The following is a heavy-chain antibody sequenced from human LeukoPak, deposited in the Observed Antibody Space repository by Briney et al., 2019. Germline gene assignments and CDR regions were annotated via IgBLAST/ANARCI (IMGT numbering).Heavy chain of an antibody. CDR3: AKDNNWNDLGALDY. V-gene: IGHV3-23*01. CDR1: GFTFSSYG. J-gene: IGHJ4*02. D-gene: IGHD1-20*01. CDR2: ISGSGGTT. Sequence: GGSLRLSCAASGFTFSSYGMSWVRQAPGKGLEWVSGISGSGGTTYYADSVKGRFTISRDNSKSTLYLQMNSLRAEDTAVYYCAKDNNWNDLGALDYWGQGTLVTVSS.